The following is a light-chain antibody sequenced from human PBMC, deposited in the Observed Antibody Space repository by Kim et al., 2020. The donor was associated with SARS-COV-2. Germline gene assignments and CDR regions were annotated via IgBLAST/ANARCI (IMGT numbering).Light chain of an antibody. CDR1: SSDVGGYFH. J-gene: IGLJ3*02. Sequence: GQSRTFSCPGTSSDVGGYFHVSWYQQHPGKAPKLIIYDVSKRPSGASDRFSGSKSANTASLTISGLQAEDEAEYYCASFTSRTTWVFGGGTKLTVL. CDR3: ASFTSRTTWV. V-gene: IGLV2-14*04. CDR2: DVS.